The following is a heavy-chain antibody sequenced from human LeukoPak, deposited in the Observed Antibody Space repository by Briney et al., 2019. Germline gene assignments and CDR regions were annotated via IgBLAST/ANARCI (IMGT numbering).Heavy chain of an antibody. V-gene: IGHV3-33*06. D-gene: IGHD5-18*01. CDR1: GFTFSSYG. CDR3: AKDRGYSYGYS. J-gene: IGHJ4*02. CDR2: IWYDGSNE. Sequence: GGSLRLSCAASGFTFSSYGMHWVRQAPGKGLEWVAVIWYDGSNEYYADSVKGRFTISRDNSKNTLYLQMNSLRAEDTAVYYCAKDRGYSYGYSWGQGTLVTVSS.